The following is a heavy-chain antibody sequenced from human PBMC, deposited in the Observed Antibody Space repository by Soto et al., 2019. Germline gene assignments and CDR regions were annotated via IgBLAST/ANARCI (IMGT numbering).Heavy chain of an antibody. D-gene: IGHD3-3*01. V-gene: IGHV1-2*02. CDR2: INPNSGGT. CDR1: GYTFAGYY. Sequence: ASVKVSCTASGYTFAGYYMHWVRQAPGQGLEWMGWINPNSGGTNYAQKFHGRVTMTRDTSISTAYREVSRLRSDDTAVYYCARDLPSFTIFGVGEYGMEVWGQGTTVNGSS. J-gene: IGHJ6*02. CDR3: ARDLPSFTIFGVGEYGMEV.